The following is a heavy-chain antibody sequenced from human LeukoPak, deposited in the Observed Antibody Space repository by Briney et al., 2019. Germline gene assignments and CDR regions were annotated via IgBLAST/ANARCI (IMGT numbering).Heavy chain of an antibody. CDR3: ARDARGNYYHFDS. V-gene: IGHV3-48*04. CDR2: ISSSSEAT. J-gene: IGHJ4*02. D-gene: IGHD1-26*01. Sequence: GGSQRLSCAASGFTFSTYSLTWVRQAPGKGLEWVSYISSSSEATSYADSVKGRFTSSRDYAKNSLYLQMTSLRAEDTAVYYCARDARGNYYHFDSWGQGTLVTVSS. CDR1: GFTFSTYS.